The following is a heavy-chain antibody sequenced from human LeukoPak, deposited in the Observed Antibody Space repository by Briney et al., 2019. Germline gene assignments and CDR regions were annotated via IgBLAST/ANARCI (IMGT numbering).Heavy chain of an antibody. D-gene: IGHD6-13*01. Sequence: GGSLRLSCAASGFTFSSYEMNWVRQAPGKGLEWVSYISSSGSTIYYADSVKGRFTISRDNAKNSLYLQMNSLRAEDTAVYYCARSHSSSWYIDYWDQGTLVTVSS. V-gene: IGHV3-48*03. CDR2: ISSSGSTI. CDR1: GFTFSSYE. CDR3: ARSHSSSWYIDY. J-gene: IGHJ4*02.